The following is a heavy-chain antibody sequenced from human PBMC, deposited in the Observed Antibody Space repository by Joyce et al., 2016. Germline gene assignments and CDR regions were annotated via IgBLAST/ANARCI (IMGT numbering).Heavy chain of an antibody. D-gene: IGHD1/OR15-1a*01. CDR3: ARDSSNKKIDQ. J-gene: IGHJ4*02. CDR2: IWFDGSNE. V-gene: IGHV3-33*01. Sequence: QVQLVESGGGVVQPGRSLRLSCVVSGFTFRSHGMHWVRQAPGKGLEWVAVIWFDGSNEYYTDAVKGRFTISRDNSKNTLYLQMNSLRAEDTAVYYCARDSSNKKIDQWGQGTQVTVSS. CDR1: GFTFRSHG.